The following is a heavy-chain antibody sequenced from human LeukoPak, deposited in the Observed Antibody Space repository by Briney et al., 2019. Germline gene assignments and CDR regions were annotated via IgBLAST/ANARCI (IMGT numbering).Heavy chain of an antibody. CDR2: INPSGGST. V-gene: IGHV1-46*01. CDR1: GYTFTSYY. Sequence: GASVKVSCKASGYTFTSYYMHWVRQAPGQGLEWVGIINPSGGSTSYAQKFQGRVTMTRDTSTSTVYMELSSLRSEDTAVYYCARASYDFWSGYSRSWYFDLWGRGTLVTVSS. CDR3: ARASYDFWSGYSRSWYFDL. D-gene: IGHD3-3*01. J-gene: IGHJ2*01.